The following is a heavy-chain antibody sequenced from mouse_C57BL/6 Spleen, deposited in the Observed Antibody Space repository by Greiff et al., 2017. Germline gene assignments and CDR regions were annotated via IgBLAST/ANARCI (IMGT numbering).Heavy chain of an antibody. CDR3: ARRWFYYDYDEAMDY. J-gene: IGHJ4*01. D-gene: IGHD2-4*01. CDR1: GYTFTDYN. CDR2: INPNNGGT. Sequence: EVQRVESGPELVKPGASVKIPCKASGYTFTDYNMDWVKQSHGKSLEWIGDINPNNGGTIYNQKFKGKATLTVDKSSSTSYMELRSLTSEDTAVYCGARRWFYYDYDEAMDYWGQGTSVTVSS. V-gene: IGHV1-18*01.